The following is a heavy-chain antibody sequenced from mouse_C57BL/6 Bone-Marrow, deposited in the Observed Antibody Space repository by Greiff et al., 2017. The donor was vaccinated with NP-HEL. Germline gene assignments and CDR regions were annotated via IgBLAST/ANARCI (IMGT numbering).Heavy chain of an antibody. J-gene: IGHJ3*01. CDR2: IWWDDDK. CDR3: ARMGSSRFTFAY. Sequence: QVQLKESGPGILQPSQTLSLTCSFSGFSLSPFGLGVGWIRQPSGQGLEWLAHIWWDDDKYYHPALKSRLTISKDTSKNQVVLKIANVDTADTATYYCARMGSSRFTFAYWGQGTLVTVSA. D-gene: IGHD3-2*02. CDR1: GFSLSPFGLG. V-gene: IGHV8-8*01.